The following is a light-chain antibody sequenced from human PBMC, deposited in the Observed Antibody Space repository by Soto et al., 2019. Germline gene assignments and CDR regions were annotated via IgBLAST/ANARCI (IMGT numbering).Light chain of an antibody. Sequence: QSALTQAASVSGCPGQSITISCTGRSSDVGGYNYVSWYQQHPGKAPKLMIYDVSSRPSGVSNRFSGSKSGNTASLTISGLQAEDEADYYCSSYTSSSAYVFGTGTKLTVL. V-gene: IGLV2-14*01. J-gene: IGLJ1*01. CDR3: SSYTSSSAYV. CDR2: DVS. CDR1: SSDVGGYNY.